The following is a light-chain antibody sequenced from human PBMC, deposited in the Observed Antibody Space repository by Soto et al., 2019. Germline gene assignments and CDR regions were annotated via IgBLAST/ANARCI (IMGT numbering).Light chain of an antibody. CDR3: QQYNDWPPLT. J-gene: IGKJ4*01. Sequence: EIVLTQSPATLSVSPGERATLSCRASQSVSSNLAWYQQKPGQAPRLLIYGASTRATGIPARFSGSGSGTEFTLTLISLQSEDFAVYYCQQYNDWPPLTFGGRTKVEIK. V-gene: IGKV3-15*01. CDR2: GAS. CDR1: QSVSSN.